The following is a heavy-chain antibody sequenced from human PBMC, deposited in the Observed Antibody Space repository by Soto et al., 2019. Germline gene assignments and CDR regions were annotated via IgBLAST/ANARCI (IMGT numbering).Heavy chain of an antibody. Sequence: AAVKVSCKASGNTFTSYDINWVRQATGHGLEWMGWINPNSGNIGYAQKFQGRVTMTRDTAIRTAYMEVSRLRSDDTAVYYCARGRASGSYYLLDYWGQGALVTVSS. V-gene: IGHV1-8*01. CDR3: ARGRASGSYYLLDY. D-gene: IGHD3-10*01. CDR1: GNTFTSYD. J-gene: IGHJ4*02. CDR2: INPNSGNI.